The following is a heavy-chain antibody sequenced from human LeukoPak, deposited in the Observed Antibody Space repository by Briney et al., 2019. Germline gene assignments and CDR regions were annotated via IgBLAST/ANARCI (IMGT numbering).Heavy chain of an antibody. Sequence: PSQTLSLTCTVSGGSISSVSYYWSWIRQPAGKGLEWIGRIYTSGSTNYNPSLKSRVTISVDTSKNQFSLKLSSVTAADTAVYYCARGTASSSSPLYYFDYWGQGTLVTVSS. CDR3: ARGTASSSSPLYYFDY. J-gene: IGHJ4*02. V-gene: IGHV4-61*02. CDR1: GGSISSVSYY. D-gene: IGHD6-6*01. CDR2: IYTSGST.